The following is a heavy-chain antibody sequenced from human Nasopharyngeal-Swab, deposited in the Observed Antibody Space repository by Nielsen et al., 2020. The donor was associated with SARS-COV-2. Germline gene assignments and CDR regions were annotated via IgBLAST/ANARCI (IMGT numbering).Heavy chain of an antibody. D-gene: IGHD3-3*01. Sequence: ASVKVSCKASGCTFTSYGISWVRQAPGQGLEWMGWISAYNGNTNYAQKLQGRVTMTTDTSTSTAYMELRSLRSDDTAVYYCARSPSYYDFWSGYYTGYYYGMDVWGQGTTVTVSS. J-gene: IGHJ6*02. V-gene: IGHV1-18*01. CDR3: ARSPSYYDFWSGYYTGYYYGMDV. CDR2: ISAYNGNT. CDR1: GCTFTSYG.